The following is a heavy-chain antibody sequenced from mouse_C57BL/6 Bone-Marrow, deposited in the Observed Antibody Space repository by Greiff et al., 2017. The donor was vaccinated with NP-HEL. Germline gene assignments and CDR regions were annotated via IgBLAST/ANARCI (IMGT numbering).Heavy chain of an antibody. V-gene: IGHV1-76*01. CDR1: GDNSKDDE. CDR3: ARRLFIDY. Sequence: VQGVESGAELVRPGASGKRAGKAEGDNSKDDEINGGKKRPGQGREGIARIYAGGGNTYYNEKFKGKATLTAEKSSSTAYKQLSSLTSEDSAVYFCARRLFIDYWGQGTTLTVSS. J-gene: IGHJ2*01. CDR2: IYAGGGNT.